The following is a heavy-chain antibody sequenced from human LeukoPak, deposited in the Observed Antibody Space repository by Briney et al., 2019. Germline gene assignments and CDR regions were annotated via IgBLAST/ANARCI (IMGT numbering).Heavy chain of an antibody. CDR2: IKQDGSEK. J-gene: IGHJ6*03. CDR1: GFTFSTYW. Sequence: PGGSLRLSCAASGFTFSTYWISWVRQAPGKGLEWVANIKQDGSEKYYVDSVKGRFTISRDNAKNSLYLQMNSLRAEDTAVYYCARLNWNYESYMDVWGKGTTVTVSS. CDR3: ARLNWNYESYMDV. D-gene: IGHD1-7*01. V-gene: IGHV3-7*01.